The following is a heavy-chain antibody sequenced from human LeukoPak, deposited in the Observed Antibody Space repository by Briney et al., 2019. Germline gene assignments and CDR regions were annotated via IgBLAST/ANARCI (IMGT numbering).Heavy chain of an antibody. CDR2: ISGSGGST. J-gene: IGHJ4*02. D-gene: IGHD3-10*01. V-gene: IGHV3-23*01. CDR1: GFTFSSYA. CDR3: AKGLLWFGELSPFDY. Sequence: GGSLRLSCAASGFTFSSYAMSWVRQAPGKGLEWVSTISGSGGSTYYADSVKGRFTISRDNSKNTLYLQMNSLRAEDTAVYYCAKGLLWFGELSPFDYWGQGTLVTVSS.